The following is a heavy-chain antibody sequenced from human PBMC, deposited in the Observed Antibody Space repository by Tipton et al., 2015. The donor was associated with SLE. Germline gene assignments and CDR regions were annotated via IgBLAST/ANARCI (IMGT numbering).Heavy chain of an antibody. V-gene: IGHV5-51*01. D-gene: IGHD6-6*01. CDR3: VRHGGHTRSSLVAY. CDR1: GYIFTTHW. CDR2: IYPDDSDT. J-gene: IGHJ4*02. Sequence: QLVQSGAEVRKSGESLRISCQASGYIFTTHWIGWVRQMPGKGLEWIGIIYPDDSDTRYSPSFEGQVTMSADKSISTAYLHWSSLKASDTATYYCVRHGGHTRSSLVAYWGQGTLVTVSS.